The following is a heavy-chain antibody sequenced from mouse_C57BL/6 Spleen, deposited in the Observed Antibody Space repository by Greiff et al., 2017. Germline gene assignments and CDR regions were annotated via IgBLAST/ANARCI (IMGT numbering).Heavy chain of an antibody. CDR1: GFTFSSYA. V-gene: IGHV5-4*03. CDR2: ISDGGSYT. CDR3: ARDYYGSIYFDY. Sequence: EVNVVESGGGLVKPGGSLKLSCAASGFTFSSYAMSWVRQTPEKRLEWVATISDGGSYTYYPDNVKGRFTISRDNAKNTLFLQMTSLRSEDTAMYYCARDYYGSIYFDYWGQGTTLTVSS. D-gene: IGHD1-1*01. J-gene: IGHJ2*01.